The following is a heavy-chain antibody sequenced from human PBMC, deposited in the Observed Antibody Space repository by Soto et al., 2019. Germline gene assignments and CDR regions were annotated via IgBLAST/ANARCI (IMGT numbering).Heavy chain of an antibody. V-gene: IGHV1-69*12. D-gene: IGHD2-8*01. CDR2: FIPGFAAP. Sequence: QVLLVQSGAEVKKPGSSMKVSCRTSGGSFSTFAISWVRLAPGQGLERMGVFIPGFAAPTCAQRFQGRITIDADESTGTAYLELNSLRTEDTAVYYCARDRVMRGNSYYYGMDVWGHGTTVTVSS. J-gene: IGHJ6*02. CDR1: GGSFSTFA. CDR3: ARDRVMRGNSYYYGMDV.